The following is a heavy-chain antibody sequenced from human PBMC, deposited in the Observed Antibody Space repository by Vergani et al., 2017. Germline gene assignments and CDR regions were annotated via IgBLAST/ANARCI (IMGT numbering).Heavy chain of an antibody. J-gene: IGHJ4*02. D-gene: IGHD4-17*01. CDR3: AHEGGYGDLDY. V-gene: IGHV3-33*06. CDR2: IWYDGSNK. Sequence: QVQLVESEGGVVQPGRSLTLSCVASGFTFSSHGMYWVRQAPGKGVEWVTVIWYDGSNKYYGDSVKGRFTISRDNSKNTLYLQMNSLRVEDTAVYYCAHEGGYGDLDYWGQGTLVTVSS. CDR1: GFTFSSHG.